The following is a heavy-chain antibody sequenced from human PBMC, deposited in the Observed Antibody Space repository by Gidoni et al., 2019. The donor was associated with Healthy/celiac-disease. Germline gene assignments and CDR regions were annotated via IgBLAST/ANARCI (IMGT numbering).Heavy chain of an antibody. Sequence: VRLQRWGAGWMMRSETLSPTCAVYGRSLSGYYWSWSRKPPVKGLEWIGEINHSGSTNYNPALKSRVTISVDTSKNQFSLKLSSVTAADTAVYYCASGPVVTSGNYFDYWGQGTLVTVSS. J-gene: IGHJ4*02. CDR3: ASGPVVTSGNYFDY. D-gene: IGHD1-26*01. CDR1: GRSLSGYY. CDR2: INHSGST. V-gene: IGHV4-34*01.